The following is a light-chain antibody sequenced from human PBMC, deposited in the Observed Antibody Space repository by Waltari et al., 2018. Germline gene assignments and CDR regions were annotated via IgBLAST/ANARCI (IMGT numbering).Light chain of an antibody. CDR2: QDI. J-gene: IGLJ2*01. V-gene: IGLV3-1*01. CDR3: QAWDSRVV. CDR1: KLGDKY. Sequence: SYELTQPPSVSVSPGQTASITCSGDKLGDKYACWYQQKPGQSPVLVIYQDIKRPSGIPERFSGSNSGNPATLTSSGSQARDEADYYCQAWDSRVVFGGGTKLTVL.